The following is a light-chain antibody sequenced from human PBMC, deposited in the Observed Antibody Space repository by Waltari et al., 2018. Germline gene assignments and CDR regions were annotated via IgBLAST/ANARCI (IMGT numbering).Light chain of an antibody. CDR1: QSVSIY. Sequence: EIVLTQSPATLSLSPGERATLSCTASQSVSIYLAWYQQKPGQAPRLLIYDASNRATGSPARFSGRGSGTDFTLTINSLEPEDFAVYYCQQRSEWPRTFGGGTRVEIK. V-gene: IGKV3-11*01. J-gene: IGKJ4*01. CDR2: DAS. CDR3: QQRSEWPRT.